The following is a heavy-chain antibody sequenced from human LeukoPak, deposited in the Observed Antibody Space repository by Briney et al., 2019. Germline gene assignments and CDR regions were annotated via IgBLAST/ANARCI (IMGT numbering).Heavy chain of an antibody. CDR2: IYYRGST. Sequence: SETLSLTCAVYGGSFSSYYWSWIRQPPGKGLEWIGYIYYRGSTNYNPSLKSRVTISVDTSKNQFSLKLSSVTAADTAVYYCARNSYERWYYFDYWGQGTLVTVSS. J-gene: IGHJ4*02. CDR3: ARNSYERWYYFDY. D-gene: IGHD5-18*01. V-gene: IGHV4-59*01. CDR1: GGSFSSYY.